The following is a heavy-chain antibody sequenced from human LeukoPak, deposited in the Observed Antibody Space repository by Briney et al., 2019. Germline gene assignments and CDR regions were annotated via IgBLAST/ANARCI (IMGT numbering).Heavy chain of an antibody. D-gene: IGHD6-13*01. V-gene: IGHV1-2*06. CDR3: ARARQQLVQGVDY. CDR1: GYTFTGYY. J-gene: IGHJ4*02. Sequence: ASVKVSCKASGYTFTGYYMRWVRQAPGQGLEWMGRINPNSGGTNYAQKFQGRVTMTRDTSISTAYMELSRLRSDDTAVYYCARARQQLVQGVDYWGQGTLVTVSS. CDR2: INPNSGGT.